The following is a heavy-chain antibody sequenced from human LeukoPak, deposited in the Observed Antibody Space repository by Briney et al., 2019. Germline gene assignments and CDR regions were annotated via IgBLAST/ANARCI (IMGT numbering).Heavy chain of an antibody. D-gene: IGHD4-17*01. CDR1: GFSFISDG. V-gene: IGHV3-30*18. Sequence: GESLRLSCAASGFSFISDGMHWVRQAPGKGLEWVGVISDDGRNKKYADSVKGRFTISRDNSKDTLYLQMNSLRDEDTAVYYCAKRPSDYGDYVTYFDYWGQGTLVTVSS. CDR2: ISDDGRNK. J-gene: IGHJ4*02. CDR3: AKRPSDYGDYVTYFDY.